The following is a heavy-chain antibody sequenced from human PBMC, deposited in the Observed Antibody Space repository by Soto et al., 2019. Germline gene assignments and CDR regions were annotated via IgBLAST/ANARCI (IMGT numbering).Heavy chain of an antibody. CDR3: ARVTVSKNYYDSSGYYYYDAFDI. D-gene: IGHD3-22*01. CDR1: GGTFSSYT. CDR2: IIPILGIA. Sequence: SVKVSCKASGGTFSSYTISWVRQAPGQGLEWMGRIIPILGIANYAQKFQGRVTITADKSTSTAYMELSSLRSEDTAVYYCARVTVSKNYYDSSGYYYYDAFDIWG. V-gene: IGHV1-69*02. J-gene: IGHJ3*02.